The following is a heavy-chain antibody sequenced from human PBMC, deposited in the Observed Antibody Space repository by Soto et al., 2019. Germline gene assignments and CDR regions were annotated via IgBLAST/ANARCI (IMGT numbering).Heavy chain of an antibody. CDR3: ASGASGIQLWTHFDY. Sequence: QVQLQESGPGLVKPSQTLSLTCTVSGGSISSGGYYWSWIRQHPEKGLEWIGYIYYSGSTYYNPSLKSRVTISVDTSKNQFSLKLSAVTAADTAVYYCASGASGIQLWTHFDYWGQGTLVTVSS. V-gene: IGHV4-31*03. CDR1: GGSISSGGYY. CDR2: IYYSGST. D-gene: IGHD5-18*01. J-gene: IGHJ4*02.